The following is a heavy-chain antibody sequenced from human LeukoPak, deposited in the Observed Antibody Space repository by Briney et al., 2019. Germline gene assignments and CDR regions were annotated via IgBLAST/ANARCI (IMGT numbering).Heavy chain of an antibody. J-gene: IGHJ4*02. CDR2: IYHSGST. D-gene: IGHD6-13*01. CDR3: ARGRGRPGIAATYDY. Sequence: SETLSLTCAVSGGSISSSNWWSWVRQPPGKGLEWIGEIYHSGSTNYNPSLKSRVTISVDTSKNQFSLKLSSVTAADTAVYYCARGRGRPGIAATYDYWGQGTLVTVSS. CDR1: GGSISSSNW. V-gene: IGHV4-4*02.